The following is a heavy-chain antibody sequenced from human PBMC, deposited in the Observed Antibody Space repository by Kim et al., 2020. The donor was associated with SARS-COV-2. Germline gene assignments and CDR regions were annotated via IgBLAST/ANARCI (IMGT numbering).Heavy chain of an antibody. J-gene: IGHJ6*02. D-gene: IGHD3-10*01. Sequence: GESLKISCKGSGYSFTSYWISWVRQMPGKGLEWMGRIDPSDSYTNYSPSFQGHVTISVDKSISTAYLQWSSLKASDTAMYYCARQLKVRGVISYYYGMDVWGQGTTVTVSS. V-gene: IGHV5-10-1*01. CDR1: GYSFTSYW. CDR2: IDPSDSYT. CDR3: ARQLKVRGVISYYYGMDV.